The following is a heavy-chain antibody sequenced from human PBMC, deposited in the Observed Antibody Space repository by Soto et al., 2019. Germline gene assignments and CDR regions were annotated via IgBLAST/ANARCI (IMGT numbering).Heavy chain of an antibody. CDR1: GFTFSTYS. CDR2: ISGGGSSI. V-gene: IGHV3-21*01. D-gene: IGHD2-2*01. J-gene: IGHJ6*03. Sequence: EVHLVESGGGLVKPGGSLRLSCAASGFTFSTYSMDWVRQAPGKGLEWVSSISGGGSSIYSADSVKGRFSISRDNAKNSLYLQMNSLRAEDTAVYYCARVRGNSVIPGDTPYASYMDVWGRGTTVTVSS. CDR3: ARVRGNSVIPGDTPYASYMDV.